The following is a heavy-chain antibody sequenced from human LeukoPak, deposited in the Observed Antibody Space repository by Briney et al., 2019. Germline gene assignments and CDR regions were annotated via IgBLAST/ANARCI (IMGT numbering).Heavy chain of an antibody. CDR1: GFTFSTHG. CDR3: AKGRGWEASYYYYYMDV. V-gene: IGHV3-30*02. J-gene: IGHJ6*03. Sequence: PGGSLRLSCAASGFTFSTHGMHWVRQAPGKGLEWVAFIRYDGINKYYADSVKGRFTISRDSFKNTLYLQMNSLRAEDTAVYYCAKGRGWEASYYYYYMDVWGKGTTVTISS. CDR2: IRYDGINK. D-gene: IGHD1-26*01.